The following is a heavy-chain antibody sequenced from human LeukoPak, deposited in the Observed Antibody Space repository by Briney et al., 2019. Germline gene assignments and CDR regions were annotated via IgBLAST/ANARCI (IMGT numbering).Heavy chain of an antibody. D-gene: IGHD6-6*01. CDR3: AREGQLAGGYYFDY. Sequence: GRSLRLSCAASGFTFSSYAMHWVRQAPGRGVEWVAVISYDGSNKYYADSVKGRFTISRDDSKNTLYLQMNSLRAEDTAVYYCAREGQLAGGYYFDYWGQGTLVTVSS. CDR1: GFTFSSYA. V-gene: IGHV3-30*01. J-gene: IGHJ4*02. CDR2: ISYDGSNK.